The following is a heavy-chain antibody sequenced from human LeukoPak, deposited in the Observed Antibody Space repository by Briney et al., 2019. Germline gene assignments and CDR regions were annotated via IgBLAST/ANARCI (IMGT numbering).Heavy chain of an antibody. J-gene: IGHJ6*02. Sequence: ASVKVSCKASGFTFTSSAVQWVRQARGQRLEWIGWIVVGSGNTNYAQKFQERVTITRDMSTSTAYMELSSLRSEDTAVYYCAASMEIPDYYYYYGMDVWGQGTTVTVSS. D-gene: IGHD2-8*01. V-gene: IGHV1-58*01. CDR3: AASMEIPDYYYYYGMDV. CDR2: IVVGSGNT. CDR1: GFTFTSSA.